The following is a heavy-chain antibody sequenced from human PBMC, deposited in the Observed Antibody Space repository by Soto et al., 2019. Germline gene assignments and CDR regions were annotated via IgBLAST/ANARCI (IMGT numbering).Heavy chain of an antibody. CDR2: INHSGST. D-gene: IGHD6-13*01. Sequence: QVQLQQWGAGLLKPSETLSLTCAVYGGSFSGYYWSWIRQPPGKGLEWIGEINHSGSTNYNPSLKSAATISVDTSKSQSGLKLSSETAADTGVYYCAGGGVAAAADEHYFDYWGQGALVTVSS. V-gene: IGHV4-34*01. CDR3: AGGGVAAAADEHYFDY. CDR1: GGSFSGYY. J-gene: IGHJ4*02.